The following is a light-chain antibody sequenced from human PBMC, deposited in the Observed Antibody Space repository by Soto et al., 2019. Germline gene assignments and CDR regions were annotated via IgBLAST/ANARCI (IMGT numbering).Light chain of an antibody. CDR3: QQYGSPIT. V-gene: IGKV1-39*01. Sequence: DIQRTQSPSSLSASVGARVTITCRASQSVSNYLHWYQQKPGKAPNLLISDASSLQSGVPSRFSGSGSGTDFTLPISSLEPEDFAVYDCQQYGSPITGGQGTRLEIK. CDR1: QSVSNY. J-gene: IGKJ5*01. CDR2: DAS.